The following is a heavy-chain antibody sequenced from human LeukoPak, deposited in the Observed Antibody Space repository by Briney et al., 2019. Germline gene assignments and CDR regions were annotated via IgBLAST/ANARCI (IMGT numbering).Heavy chain of an antibody. Sequence: GGSLRLSCVASGFTFSSYWMTWVRQAPGKGLEWLANIKEDGSIQYYLDSVRGRFTISRDNAKTSVYLQLNSLRADDAAVYYCARDVWTGVAVSDYWGQGTLVTVSS. CDR2: IKEDGSIQ. CDR3: ARDVWTGVAVSDY. D-gene: IGHD6-19*01. J-gene: IGHJ4*02. V-gene: IGHV3-7*01. CDR1: GFTFSSYW.